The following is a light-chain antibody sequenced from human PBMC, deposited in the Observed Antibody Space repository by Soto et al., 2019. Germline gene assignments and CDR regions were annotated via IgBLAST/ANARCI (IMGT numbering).Light chain of an antibody. V-gene: IGKV3-20*01. CDR2: GAS. J-gene: IGKJ1*01. CDR3: QQYGSSPNT. CDR1: QSVGSNF. Sequence: EIVFTQSPGTLSLSPGEGATLSCRASQSVGSNFLAWYQQKPGQAPRLLIYGASTRATGIPDRFSGRGSGTDFTLTISRLESEDFAVYYCQQYGSSPNTFGQGTKVDIK.